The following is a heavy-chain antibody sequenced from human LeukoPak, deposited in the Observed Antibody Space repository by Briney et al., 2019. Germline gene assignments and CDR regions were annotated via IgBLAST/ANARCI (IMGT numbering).Heavy chain of an antibody. CDR3: AGDGEVRQGHCSSTSCPVDY. V-gene: IGHV1-2*02. J-gene: IGHJ4*02. D-gene: IGHD2-2*01. Sequence: GASVKVSCKASGYTFTYNYINCMRHAPGQGLEWRGSINPYSGDTSYAQKFQGRVTMTRDTSMSTAYMELSGLRFDDTAVYYCAGDGEVRQGHCSSTSCPVDYWGQGTLITVSS. CDR1: GYTFTYNY. CDR2: INPYSGDT.